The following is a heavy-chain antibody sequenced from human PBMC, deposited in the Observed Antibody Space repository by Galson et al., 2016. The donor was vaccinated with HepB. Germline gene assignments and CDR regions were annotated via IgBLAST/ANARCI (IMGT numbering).Heavy chain of an antibody. D-gene: IGHD3-22*01. CDR3: ARDGRWYYYESSGYYYGAFDM. Sequence: SLRLSCAASGFTFSRHSMNWVRQAPGKGLEWISYITSSSITIYYADSVKGRFTISRDNAKNSLYLQMNSLRDEDTAVYYCARDGRWYYYESSGYYYGAFDMWGPGTMVTVSS. CDR2: ITSSSITI. CDR1: GFTFSRHS. J-gene: IGHJ3*02. V-gene: IGHV3-48*02.